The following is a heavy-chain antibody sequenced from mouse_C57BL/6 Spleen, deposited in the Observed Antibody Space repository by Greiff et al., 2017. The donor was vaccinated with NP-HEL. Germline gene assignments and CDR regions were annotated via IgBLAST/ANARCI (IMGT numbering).Heavy chain of an antibody. CDR1: GYTFTSYW. CDR2: IYPSDSET. D-gene: IGHD2-3*01. V-gene: IGHV1-61*01. Sequence: QVQLKQPGAELVRPGSSVKLSCKASGYTFTSYWMDWVKQRPGQGLEWIGNIYPSDSETHYNQKFKDKATLTVDKSSSTAYMQLSSLTSEDSAVYYCARVPYDGYRYYYAMDYWGQGTSVTVSS. CDR3: ARVPYDGYRYYYAMDY. J-gene: IGHJ4*01.